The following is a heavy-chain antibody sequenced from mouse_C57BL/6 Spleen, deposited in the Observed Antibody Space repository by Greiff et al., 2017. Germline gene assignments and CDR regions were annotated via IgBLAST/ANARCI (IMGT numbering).Heavy chain of an antibody. J-gene: IGHJ4*01. CDR1: EYEFPSHD. Sequence: EVKLVESGGGLVQPGESLKLSCESTEYEFPSHDMSWVRKTPEKRLELVAAINSDGGSTYYPDTMEGRFIISRDNTKKTLYLQMSSLRSEDTALYYCARRSYYYAMDYWGQGTSVTVSS. CDR2: INSDGGST. V-gene: IGHV5-2*03. CDR3: ARRSYYYAMDY. D-gene: IGHD2-12*01.